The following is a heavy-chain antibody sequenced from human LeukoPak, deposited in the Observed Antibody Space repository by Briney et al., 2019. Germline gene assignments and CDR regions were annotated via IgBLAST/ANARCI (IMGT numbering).Heavy chain of an antibody. CDR1: GYTFTSYA. J-gene: IGHJ4*02. Sequence: ASVKVSCKASGYTFTSYAMNWARQAPGQGLEWMGWINTNTGNPTYAQGFTGRFVFSLGTSVSTAYLQISSLKAEDTAVYYCARERRVTRITMVRGVIGYWGQGTLVTVSS. V-gene: IGHV7-4-1*02. D-gene: IGHD3-10*01. CDR2: INTNTGNP. CDR3: ARERRVTRITMVRGVIGY.